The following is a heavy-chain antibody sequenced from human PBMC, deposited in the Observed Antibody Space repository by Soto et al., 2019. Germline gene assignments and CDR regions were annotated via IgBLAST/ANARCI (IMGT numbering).Heavy chain of an antibody. CDR2: INHSGST. Sequence: ETLSLTCAVYGGSFSGYYWSWIRQPPGKGLEWIGEINHSGSTNYNPSLKSRVTISVDTSKNQFSLKLSSVTAADTAVYYCARGRGPDVLRYFDWYVNGMDVWGQGTTVTVSS. D-gene: IGHD3-9*01. V-gene: IGHV4-34*01. CDR3: ARGRGPDVLRYFDWYVNGMDV. CDR1: GGSFSGYY. J-gene: IGHJ6*02.